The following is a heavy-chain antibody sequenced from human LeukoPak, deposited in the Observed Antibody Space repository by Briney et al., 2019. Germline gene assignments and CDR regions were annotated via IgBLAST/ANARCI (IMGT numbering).Heavy chain of an antibody. J-gene: IGHJ4*02. CDR3: ACGVYYDILTGYPQRGYYFDY. CDR2: IIPIFGTA. V-gene: IGHV1-69*05. Sequence: ASVKVSCKAYGGTFSSYAISWVRQAPGQGLEWMGGIIPIFGTANYAQKFQGRVTITTDESTSTAYMELSSLRSEDTAVYYCACGVYYDILTGYPQRGYYFDYWGQGTLVTVSS. D-gene: IGHD3-9*01. CDR1: GGTFSSYA.